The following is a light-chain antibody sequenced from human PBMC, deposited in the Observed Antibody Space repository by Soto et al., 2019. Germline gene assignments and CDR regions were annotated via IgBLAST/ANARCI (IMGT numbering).Light chain of an antibody. CDR2: EVS. Sequence: QSALTQPPSASGSPGQSVTMSCTGTSSDVGYYDSVSWYQQHPGKAPKLIIYEVSERPSGVPDRFSGSKSGNTASLTVSGLQAEDEADYYCSSYAGRNNFRVFGGGTQLTVL. CDR3: SSYAGRNNFRV. V-gene: IGLV2-8*01. CDR1: SSDVGYYDS. J-gene: IGLJ2*01.